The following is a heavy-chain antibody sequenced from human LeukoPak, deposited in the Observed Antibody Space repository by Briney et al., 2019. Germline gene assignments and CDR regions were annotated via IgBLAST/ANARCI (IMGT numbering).Heavy chain of an antibody. CDR3: ARLPGYFGAS. Sequence: SVKVSCKASGYTFTSYGISWVRQAPGQGLEWMGCMNVKSGTADYAPKFQGRVTMTRNTSISTAYMELSSLRPEDTAVYYCARLPGYFGASWGQGTLVTVSS. V-gene: IGHV1-8*02. J-gene: IGHJ5*02. D-gene: IGHD4/OR15-4a*01. CDR1: GYTFTSYG. CDR2: MNVKSGTA.